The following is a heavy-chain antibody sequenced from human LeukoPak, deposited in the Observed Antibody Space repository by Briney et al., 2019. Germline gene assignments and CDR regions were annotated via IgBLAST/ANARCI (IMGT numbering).Heavy chain of an antibody. D-gene: IGHD3-16*01. Sequence: GGSLRLSCAASEFTFSSYEMNWVRQAPGKGLEWVSYISSSGSTIYYADSVKGRFTISRDNAKNSLYLRMNSLRAEDTAVYYCARDVKPYYDYVWGSFIFDYWGQGTLVTVSS. CDR1: EFTFSSYE. CDR3: ARDVKPYYDYVWGSFIFDY. V-gene: IGHV3-48*03. J-gene: IGHJ4*02. CDR2: ISSSGSTI.